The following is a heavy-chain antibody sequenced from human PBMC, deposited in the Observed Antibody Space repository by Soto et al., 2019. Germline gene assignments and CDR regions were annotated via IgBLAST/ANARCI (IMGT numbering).Heavy chain of an antibody. CDR3: ARTPYTDSWIGLGWVDP. J-gene: IGHJ5*02. V-gene: IGHV1-8*01. Sequence: QVQLVQSGAEVKKPGASVKVSCKASGYTFISYDINWVRQATGQGLEWMEWMNPNSGNTGYAQKFQGRVTMTRNTTINTAYMEPSSLGSQHTTAFYWARTPYTDSWIGLGWVDPWGQGTRVTV. CDR1: GYTFISYD. D-gene: IGHD3-3*01. CDR2: MNPNSGNT.